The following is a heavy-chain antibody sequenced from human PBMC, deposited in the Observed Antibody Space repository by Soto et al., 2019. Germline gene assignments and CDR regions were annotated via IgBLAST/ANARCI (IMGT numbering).Heavy chain of an antibody. J-gene: IGHJ4*02. CDR2: IKQDGSEK. Sequence: SGGSLRLSCAASGFTFSSYWMSWVRQAPGKGLEWVANIKQDGSEKYYVDSVKGRFTISRDNAKNSLYLQMNSLRAEDTAVYYCARGHPYGDYGGPDYWGQGTLVTVSS. CDR3: ARGHPYGDYGGPDY. CDR1: GFTFSSYW. V-gene: IGHV3-7*01. D-gene: IGHD4-17*01.